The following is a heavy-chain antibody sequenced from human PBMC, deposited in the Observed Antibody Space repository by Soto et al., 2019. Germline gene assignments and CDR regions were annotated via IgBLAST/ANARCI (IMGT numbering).Heavy chain of an antibody. CDR1: GFTFSGYA. J-gene: IGHJ6*02. CDR2: ISGSGGST. CDR3: ALLFGVPDNYYYGMDV. V-gene: IGHV3-23*01. D-gene: IGHD3-3*01. Sequence: GGSLRLSCAASGFTFSGYAMSWVRQAPGKGLEWVSAISGSGGSTYYADSVKGRFTISRDNSKNTLYLQMNSLRAEDTAVYYCALLFGVPDNYYYGMDVWGQGTTVTVSS.